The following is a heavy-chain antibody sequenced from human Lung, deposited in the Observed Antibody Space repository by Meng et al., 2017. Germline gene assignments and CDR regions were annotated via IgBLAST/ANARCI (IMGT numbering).Heavy chain of an antibody. CDR2: INHSGST. CDR3: ARGPTTMAHDFDY. CDR1: GGSFSDYY. D-gene: IGHD4-11*01. Sequence: VQLQQWGAGLLKPSETLSLTCVVSGGSFSDYYWSWIRQPPGKGLEWIGEINHSGSTNYNPSLESRATISVDTSQNNLYLKLSSVTAADSAVYYCARGPTTMAHDFDYWGQGTLVTVSS. V-gene: IGHV4-34*01. J-gene: IGHJ4*02.